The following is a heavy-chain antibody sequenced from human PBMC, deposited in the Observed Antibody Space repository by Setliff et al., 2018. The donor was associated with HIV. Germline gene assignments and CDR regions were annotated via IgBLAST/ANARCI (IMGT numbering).Heavy chain of an antibody. CDR2: ISGSGGST. Sequence: PGGSLRLSCAASGFTFSSAWMGWVRQAPGKGLDWVSVISGSGGSTYYADSVKGRFTISRDTSRNTLYLQMNSLRVEDSALYYCARENNFDYWGQGTLVTVSS. CDR1: GFTFSSAW. V-gene: IGHV3-23*01. J-gene: IGHJ4*02. CDR3: ARENNFDY.